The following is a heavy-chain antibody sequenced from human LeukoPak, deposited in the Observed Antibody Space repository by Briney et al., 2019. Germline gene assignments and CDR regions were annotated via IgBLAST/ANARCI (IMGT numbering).Heavy chain of an antibody. V-gene: IGHV5-51*01. CDR3: ASMAAPSGVDGVAFDI. J-gene: IGHJ3*02. D-gene: IGHD3-10*01. CDR2: IYPGDSDT. Sequence: GESLKISCKGSGYSFTSYWIGWVRQMPGKGLEWMGIIYPGDSDTRYSPSFQGQVTISADKSISTAYLQWSSLKVSDTAMYYCASMAAPSGVDGVAFDIWGQGTMVTVSS. CDR1: GYSFTSYW.